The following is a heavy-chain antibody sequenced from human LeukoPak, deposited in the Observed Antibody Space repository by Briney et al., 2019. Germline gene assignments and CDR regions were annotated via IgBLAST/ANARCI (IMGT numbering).Heavy chain of an antibody. V-gene: IGHV4-59*08. CDR1: GGSISSYY. J-gene: IGHJ4*02. Sequence: PSETLSLTCTVSGGSISSYYWSWIRQPPGKGLERIGYIYYSGSTNYNPSLKSRVTISVDTSKNQFSLKLSSVTAADTAVYYCASGGYSYGTLSPPDYWGQGTLVTVSS. CDR3: ASGGYSYGTLSPPDY. CDR2: IYYSGST. D-gene: IGHD5-18*01.